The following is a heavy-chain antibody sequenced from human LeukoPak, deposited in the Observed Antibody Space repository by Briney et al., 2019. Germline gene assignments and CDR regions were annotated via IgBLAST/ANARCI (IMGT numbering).Heavy chain of an antibody. D-gene: IGHD3-10*01. CDR1: GFTFSSYE. V-gene: IGHV3-48*03. CDR2: ISSSGSTI. CDR3: AAVLASTSFDY. Sequence: PGGSLRLSCAASGFTFSSYEMNWVRQAPGKGLEWVSYISSSGSTIYYADSVKGRFTISRDNAKNSLYLQMNSLRAEDTAVYYCAAVLASTSFDYWGQGTLVTVSS. J-gene: IGHJ4*02.